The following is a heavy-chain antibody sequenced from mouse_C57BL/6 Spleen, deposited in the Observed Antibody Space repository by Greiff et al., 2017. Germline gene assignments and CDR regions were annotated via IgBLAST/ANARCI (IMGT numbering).Heavy chain of an antibody. J-gene: IGHJ1*03. CDR3: TDLITTVVDWYFDV. CDR2: IRLKSDNYAT. Sequence: DVKLVESGGGLVQPGGSMKLSCVASGFTFSNYWMNWVRQSPEKGLEWVAQIRLKSDNYATHYAESVKGRFTISRDDSKSSVYLQMNNLRAEDTVIYYVTDLITTVVDWYFDVWGTGTTVTVSS. CDR1: GFTFSNYW. V-gene: IGHV6-3*01. D-gene: IGHD1-1*01.